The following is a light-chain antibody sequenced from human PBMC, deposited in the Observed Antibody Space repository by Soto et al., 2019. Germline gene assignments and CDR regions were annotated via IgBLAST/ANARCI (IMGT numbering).Light chain of an antibody. V-gene: IGKV1-5*03. CDR2: KTS. Sequence: DIQVTQSPSTLSAYVGDRVIITCRASQNVNIWLAWYQQRPREAPKLLIYKTSSLESGVPSRFSGSGSGTEFTLTISCLEPDDFGTYCCLQYNSHPYTFGQGTKLEIK. J-gene: IGKJ2*01. CDR3: LQYNSHPYT. CDR1: QNVNIW.